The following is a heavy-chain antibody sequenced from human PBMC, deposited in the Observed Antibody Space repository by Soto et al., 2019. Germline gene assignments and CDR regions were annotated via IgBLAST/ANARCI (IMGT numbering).Heavy chain of an antibody. CDR2: VSGYSGYS. CDR1: NETLTTYG. CDR3: ARDSSSSGYYYGMDV. V-gene: IGHV1-18*01. Sequence: QVHLVQSGAEVKKPGASVKVSCKASNETLTTYGISWVRQAPGQGLEWMGWVSGYSGYSSSAQEFQDRVIITTDTSTNTAYMELRSLTSDDSAVYFCARDSSSSGYYYGMDVWGQGTTVTVSS. D-gene: IGHD6-6*01. J-gene: IGHJ6*02.